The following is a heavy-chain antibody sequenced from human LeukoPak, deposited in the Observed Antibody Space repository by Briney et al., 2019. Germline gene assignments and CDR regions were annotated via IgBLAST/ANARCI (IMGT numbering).Heavy chain of an antibody. J-gene: IGHJ4*02. D-gene: IGHD5-12*01. Sequence: PSETLPLTCTVSGGSISSGDYYWSWIRQPPGKGLEWIGYIYYSGSTYYNPSLKSRVTISVDTSKNQFSLKLSSVTAADTAVYYCARGGYDRHIDYWGQGTLVTVSS. CDR2: IYYSGST. CDR3: ARGGYDRHIDY. CDR1: GGSISSGDYY. V-gene: IGHV4-30-4*08.